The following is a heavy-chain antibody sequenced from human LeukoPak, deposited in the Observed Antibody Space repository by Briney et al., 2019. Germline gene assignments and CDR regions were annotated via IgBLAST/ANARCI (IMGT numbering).Heavy chain of an antibody. V-gene: IGHV4-4*07. J-gene: IGHJ4*02. CDR2: IYSSGST. CDR3: ARARGRLLLIDY. Sequence: SETLSLTCTVSGGSFNNYYWNWIRQPAGKGLEWIGRIYSSGSTDYNPSLKSRVTMSVDTSKNQFSLNQTSVTAADSAVYYCARARGRLLLIDYWGQGTLVTVSS. CDR1: GGSFNNYY. D-gene: IGHD2-15*01.